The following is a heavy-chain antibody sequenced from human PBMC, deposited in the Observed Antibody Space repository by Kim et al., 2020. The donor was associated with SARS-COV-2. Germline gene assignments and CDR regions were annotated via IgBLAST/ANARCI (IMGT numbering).Heavy chain of an antibody. CDR2: MNPNSGNT. V-gene: IGHV1-8*01. Sequence: ASVKVSCKASGYTFTSYDINWVRQATGQGLEWMGWMNPNSGNTGYAQKFQGRVTMTRNTSISTAYMELSSLRSEDTAVYYCARGGRGLLRFGELFGGSGRYFDYWGQGTLVTVSS. D-gene: IGHD3-10*01. J-gene: IGHJ4*02. CDR3: ARGGRGLLRFGELFGGSGRYFDY. CDR1: GYTFTSYD.